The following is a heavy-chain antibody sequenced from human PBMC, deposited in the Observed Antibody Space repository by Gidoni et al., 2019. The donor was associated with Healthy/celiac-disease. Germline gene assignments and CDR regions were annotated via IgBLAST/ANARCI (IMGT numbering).Heavy chain of an antibody. J-gene: IGHJ3*02. V-gene: IGHV3-64*01. CDR3: ARSRVSQVVNDAFDI. Sequence: EVQLVESGGGLVQPGGFLRLSCAASGFTFSSYAMHWVRQAPGKGLEYVSVSSINGGSTYHANSVKGRFTISRDNSKNTLYLQMGSLRAEDTAVYYCARSRVSQVVNDAFDIWGQGTMVTVSS. D-gene: IGHD2-15*01. CDR1: GFTFSSYA. CDR2: SSINGGST.